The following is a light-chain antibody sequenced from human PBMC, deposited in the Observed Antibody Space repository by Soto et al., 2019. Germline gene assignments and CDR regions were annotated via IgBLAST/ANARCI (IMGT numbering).Light chain of an antibody. Sequence: IVLTQSPAALSFSPGERATLSSRASQSIAIYLAWYQQRSGQSPRLLIYETFNRAPGIPDRFSGSGYGTDFTLTISSLEPEDFAVYYCQQRATWPWTFGHGTTVEIK. CDR2: ETF. V-gene: IGKV3-11*01. CDR3: QQRATWPWT. CDR1: QSIAIY. J-gene: IGKJ1*01.